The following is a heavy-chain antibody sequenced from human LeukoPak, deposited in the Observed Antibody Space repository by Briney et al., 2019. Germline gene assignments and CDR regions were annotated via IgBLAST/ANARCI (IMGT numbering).Heavy chain of an antibody. V-gene: IGHV3-53*05. D-gene: IGHD5-18*01. J-gene: IGHJ4*02. Sequence: PGGSLRLSCAASGFTVSNKYMSWVRQAPGRGLEWVSVIYSGGSTYYADSVKGRFSISRDKSKNTLYLQMNSLRAEDTAVYYCARVDTVMAYYFDLWGQGTLVTVSS. CDR2: IYSGGST. CDR1: GFTVSNKY. CDR3: ARVDTVMAYYFDL.